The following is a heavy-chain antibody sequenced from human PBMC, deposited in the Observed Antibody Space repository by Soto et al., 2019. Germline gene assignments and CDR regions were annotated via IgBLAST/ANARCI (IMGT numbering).Heavy chain of an antibody. V-gene: IGHV4-31*03. CDR2: IYYSGST. CDR1: GGSISSGGYY. CDR3: ARGDGYYYDSSGLPNWFDP. Sequence: QVQLQESGPGLVKPSQTLSLTCTVSGGSISSGGYYWSWIRQHPGKGLEWIGYIYYSGSTYYNPSLKSRVTISVDTSKNQFSLKLSSVTAADTAVYYCARGDGYYYDSSGLPNWFDPWGQGTLVTVSS. J-gene: IGHJ5*02. D-gene: IGHD3-22*01.